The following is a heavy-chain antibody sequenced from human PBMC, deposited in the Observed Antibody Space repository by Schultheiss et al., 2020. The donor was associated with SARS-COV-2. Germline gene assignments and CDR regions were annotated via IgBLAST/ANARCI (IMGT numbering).Heavy chain of an antibody. D-gene: IGHD6-13*01. CDR3: ARSSGLTPALGQFDY. J-gene: IGHJ4*01. CDR1: GYSFTSYW. CDR2: IYPNDSDT. Sequence: GGSLRLSCKGSGYSFTSYWIGWVRQMPGKGLEWMGIIYPNDSDTRYNPSFQGQVSISADKSISTAYLQWTSLKASDTAMYYCARSSGLTPALGQFDYWGQGILVTVSS. V-gene: IGHV5-51*01.